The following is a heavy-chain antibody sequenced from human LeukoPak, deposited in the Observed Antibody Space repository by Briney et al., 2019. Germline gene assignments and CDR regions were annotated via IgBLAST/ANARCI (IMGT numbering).Heavy chain of an antibody. Sequence: SQTLSLTCTVSNGSISSGTYYWSWIRQPAGKGLEWIGRIYSSGSTNYNPSLKSRVTISVDTSKNQFSLKLSSVAAADTAVYYCARGRFRWQQLGRGGANWFDPWGQGTLVTVSS. D-gene: IGHD6-13*01. CDR1: NGSISSGTYY. CDR2: IYSSGST. CDR3: ARGRFRWQQLGRGGANWFDP. J-gene: IGHJ5*02. V-gene: IGHV4-61*02.